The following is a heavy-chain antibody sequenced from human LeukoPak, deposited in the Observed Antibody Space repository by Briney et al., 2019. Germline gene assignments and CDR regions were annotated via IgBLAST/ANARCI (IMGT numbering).Heavy chain of an antibody. CDR1: GFTFSTSA. D-gene: IGHD1-26*01. J-gene: IGHJ4*02. CDR3: ARREKVGTTIGY. CDR2: ISSGGGTT. Sequence: PGGSLRLSCAASGFTFSTSAMSWVGQAPGKGLEWVSGISSGGGTTYYADSVKGRFTISRDNSKNTLYLQMNSLRAEDTAVYYCARREKVGTTIGYWGQGTLVTVSS. V-gene: IGHV3-23*01.